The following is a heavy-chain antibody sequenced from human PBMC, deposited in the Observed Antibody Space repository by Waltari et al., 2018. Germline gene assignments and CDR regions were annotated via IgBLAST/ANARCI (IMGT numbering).Heavy chain of an antibody. Sequence: EVRLVESGGNLVQPGGSLRLSCAASGFSFSSYEMNWVRQAPGRGMEWVSYMSRSGMTKYYADSVKGRFTISRDNAKNSLYLQMNSLRADDTAVYYCARVRVVMGEGVYWGQGTLVTVSS. CDR1: GFSFSSYE. CDR2: MSRSGMTK. CDR3: ARVRVVMGEGVY. D-gene: IGHD2-15*01. J-gene: IGHJ4*02. V-gene: IGHV3-48*03.